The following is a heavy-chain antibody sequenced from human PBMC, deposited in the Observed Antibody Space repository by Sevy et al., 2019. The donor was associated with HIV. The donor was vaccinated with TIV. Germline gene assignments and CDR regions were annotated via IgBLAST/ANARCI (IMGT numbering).Heavy chain of an antibody. Sequence: SETLSLTCTVSGGSISSSSYYWGRIRQPPGKGLEWIGSIYYSGSTYYNPSLKSRVTISVDTSKNQFSLKLCSVTAADTAVYYCARRIVVVPAAPFDYWGQGTLVTVSS. CDR2: IYYSGST. D-gene: IGHD2-2*01. V-gene: IGHV4-39*01. CDR1: GGSISSSSYY. J-gene: IGHJ4*02. CDR3: ARRIVVVPAAPFDY.